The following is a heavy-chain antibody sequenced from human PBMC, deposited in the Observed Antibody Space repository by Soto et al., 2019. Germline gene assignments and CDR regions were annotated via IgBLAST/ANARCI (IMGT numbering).Heavy chain of an antibody. CDR1: GGSFSGYY. CDR2: INHSGST. D-gene: IGHD2-2*03. CDR3: ARRTPLDMVDY. J-gene: IGHJ4*02. V-gene: IGHV4-34*01. Sequence: QVQLQQWGAGLLKPSETLSLTCAVYGGSFSGYYWSWIRQPAGKGLEWIGEINHSGSTNYNPSLKSRVTISVDTSMNQFSLKLSSVTAADTAVYYCARRTPLDMVDYWGQGTLVTVSS.